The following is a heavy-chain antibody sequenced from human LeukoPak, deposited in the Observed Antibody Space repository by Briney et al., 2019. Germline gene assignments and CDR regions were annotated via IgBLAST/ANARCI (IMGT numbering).Heavy chain of an antibody. Sequence: PGGSLTLSCAASGSTFASYAMSWVRQAPGKGLEWVSGVTGSGINTYYADSVKGRFTISKDNSKNTLYLQMNSLRAEDTAVYYCAKDRRGFSYGPFDYWGQGTLVTVTS. CDR1: GSTFASYA. D-gene: IGHD5-18*01. J-gene: IGHJ4*02. CDR2: VTGSGINT. CDR3: AKDRRGFSYGPFDY. V-gene: IGHV3-23*01.